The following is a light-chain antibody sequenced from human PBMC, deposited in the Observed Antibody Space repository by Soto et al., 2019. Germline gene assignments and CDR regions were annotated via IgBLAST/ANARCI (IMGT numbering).Light chain of an antibody. CDR3: QQSYRTPRT. J-gene: IGKJ1*01. Sequence: DIQLTQSPSFLSASVGDRVTITCRASQSITTWLAWYQQRPGKAPRLLIYDVSSLQSGVPSRFSGRGYGTDFTLTISSLQPDDFATYYCQQSYRTPRTFGQGTKVDNK. CDR2: DVS. V-gene: IGKV1-39*01. CDR1: QSITTW.